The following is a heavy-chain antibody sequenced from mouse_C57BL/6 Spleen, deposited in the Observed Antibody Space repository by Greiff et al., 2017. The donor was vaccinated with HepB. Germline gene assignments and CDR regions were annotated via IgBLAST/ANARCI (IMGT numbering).Heavy chain of an antibody. CDR1: GFTFSSYA. V-gene: IGHV5-4*01. Sequence: DVHLVESGGGLVKPGGSLKLSCAASGFTFSSYAMSWVRQTPEKRLEWVATISDGGSYTYYPDNVKGRFTISRDNAKNNLYLQMSHLKSEDTAMYYCARDVSGSGSSYDYWGQGTTLTVSS. CDR2: ISDGGSYT. D-gene: IGHD1-1*01. J-gene: IGHJ2*01. CDR3: ARDVSGSGSSYDY.